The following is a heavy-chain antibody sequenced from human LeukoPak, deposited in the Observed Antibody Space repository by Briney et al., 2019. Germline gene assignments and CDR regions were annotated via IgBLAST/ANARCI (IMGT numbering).Heavy chain of an antibody. Sequence: ASVKVSCKVSGYTLTELSMHWVRQAPGKGLEWMGGFDPEDGETIYAQKFQGRVTMTEDTSTDTAYMELSSLRSEDTAVYYCATALWELEKIEYFQHWGQGTLVTVSS. D-gene: IGHD1-26*01. V-gene: IGHV1-24*01. CDR2: FDPEDGET. J-gene: IGHJ1*01. CDR3: ATALWELEKIEYFQH. CDR1: GYTLTELS.